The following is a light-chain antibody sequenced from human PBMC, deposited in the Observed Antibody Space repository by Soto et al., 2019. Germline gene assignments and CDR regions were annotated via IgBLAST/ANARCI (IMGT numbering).Light chain of an antibody. V-gene: IGKV1-9*01. CDR1: QGISSY. Sequence: DIQMTQSPSILSAFVGDRVTITCRASQGISSYLAWYQQKPGKAPKLLIYAASTLQSGVPSRFSGSGSGTDFTLTISCLQSEDFATYYCQQYYSYSWTFGQGNTADIK. CDR2: AAS. J-gene: IGKJ1*01. CDR3: QQYYSYSWT.